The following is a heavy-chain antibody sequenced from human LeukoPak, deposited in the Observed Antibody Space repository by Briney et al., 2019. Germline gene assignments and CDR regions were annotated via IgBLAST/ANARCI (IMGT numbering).Heavy chain of an antibody. Sequence: PSETLSLTCTVSGGSINSYFWTWIRQPPGKGLEWIGYIYYSGSTNYNPSLKSRVTISVDTSKNQFSLKLSSVTAADTAVYYCARVGSGSSSYFDSWGQGTLVTVSS. D-gene: IGHD1-26*01. CDR2: IYYSGST. V-gene: IGHV4-59*01. CDR1: GGSINSYF. CDR3: ARVGSGSSSYFDS. J-gene: IGHJ4*02.